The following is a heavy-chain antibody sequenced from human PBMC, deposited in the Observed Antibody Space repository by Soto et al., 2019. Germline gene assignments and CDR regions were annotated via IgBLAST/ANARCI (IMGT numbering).Heavy chain of an antibody. Sequence: QVQLVESGGGVVQPGRSLRLSCAASGFTFSSYGMHWVRQAPGKGLQWVAVTSFDGSNKYYADSVKGRFTISRENSKSTVYLQMNNLRVEDTAVYYCAQDLLRFLATVRNGMDVWGQGTTVTVSS. V-gene: IGHV3-30*18. CDR2: TSFDGSNK. D-gene: IGHD3-3*01. CDR3: AQDLLRFLATVRNGMDV. CDR1: GFTFSSYG. J-gene: IGHJ6*02.